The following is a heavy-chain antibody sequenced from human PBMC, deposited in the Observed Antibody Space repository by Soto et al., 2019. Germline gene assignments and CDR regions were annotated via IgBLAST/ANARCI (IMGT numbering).Heavy chain of an antibody. CDR3: ASAHVGYSGSWYGMYNWVDP. CDR2: INHSGST. CDR1: GGSFSGYY. J-gene: IGHJ5*02. Sequence: PSETLSLTCAVYGGSFSGYYWSWIRQPPGKGLEWIGEINHSGSTNYNPSLKSRVTISVDTSKNQFSLKLSSVTAADPDVYYCASAHVGYSGSWYGMYNWVDPWGEGTLVTVSS. V-gene: IGHV4-34*01. D-gene: IGHD6-13*01.